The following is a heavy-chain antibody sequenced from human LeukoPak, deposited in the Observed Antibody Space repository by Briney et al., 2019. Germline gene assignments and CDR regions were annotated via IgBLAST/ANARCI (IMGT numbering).Heavy chain of an antibody. J-gene: IGHJ6*02. V-gene: IGHV1-3*01. CDR3: ARGNSGYDVGYYYYGMDI. D-gene: IGHD5-12*01. CDR1: GYTFTSYA. CDR2: INPGNGNT. Sequence: ASVTVSCKASGYTFTSYAMHWVRQAPGQRLEWMGWINPGNGNTKYSQKFQGRVTITRDTSASTAYMELSSLRSEDTAVYYCARGNSGYDVGYYYYGMDIWGQGTTVTVSS.